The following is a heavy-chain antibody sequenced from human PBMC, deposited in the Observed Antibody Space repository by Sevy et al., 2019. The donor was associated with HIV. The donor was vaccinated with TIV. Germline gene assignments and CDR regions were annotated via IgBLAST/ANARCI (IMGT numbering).Heavy chain of an antibody. CDR3: AREFGAGYDILTGSTDAFDI. J-gene: IGHJ3*02. Sequence: GGFLRLSCAASGFTFSSYWMSWVRQAPGKGLEWVANIKQDGSEKYYVDSVKGRFTISRDNAKNSLYLQMNSLRAEDTAVYYCAREFGAGYDILTGSTDAFDIWGQGTMVTVSS. D-gene: IGHD3-9*01. CDR2: IKQDGSEK. CDR1: GFTFSSYW. V-gene: IGHV3-7*01.